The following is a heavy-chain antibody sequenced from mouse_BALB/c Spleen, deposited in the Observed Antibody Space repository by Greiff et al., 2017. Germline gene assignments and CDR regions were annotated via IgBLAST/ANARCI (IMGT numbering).Heavy chain of an antibody. CDR2: ISNGGGST. V-gene: IGHV5-12-2*01. Sequence: EVMLVESGGGLVQPGGSLKLSCAASGFTFSSYTMSWVRQTPEKRLEWVAYISNGGGSTYYPDTVKGRFTISRDNAKNTLYLQMSSLKSEDTAMYYCARHPSYYGNYVDYWGQGTTLTVSS. J-gene: IGHJ2*01. D-gene: IGHD2-10*01. CDR3: ARHPSYYGNYVDY. CDR1: GFTFSSYT.